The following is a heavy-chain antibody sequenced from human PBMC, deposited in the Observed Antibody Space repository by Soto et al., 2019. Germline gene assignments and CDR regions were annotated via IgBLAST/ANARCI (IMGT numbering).Heavy chain of an antibody. Sequence: SETLSLTCTVSGGSISSYYWSWIRQPPGKGLEWIGYIYYSGSTNYNPSLKSRVTISVDTSKNQFSLKLSSVTAADTAVYYCARSYGDYDYAEYFQHWGQGTLVTVSS. V-gene: IGHV4-59*01. D-gene: IGHD4-17*01. J-gene: IGHJ1*01. CDR2: IYYSGST. CDR1: GGSISSYY. CDR3: ARSYGDYDYAEYFQH.